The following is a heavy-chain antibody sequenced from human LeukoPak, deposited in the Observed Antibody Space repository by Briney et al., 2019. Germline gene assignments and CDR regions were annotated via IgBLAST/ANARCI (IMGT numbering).Heavy chain of an antibody. CDR1: AGTFSSYA. Sequence: SVNVSCKASAGTFSSYAISWVRHAPGQGLEWMWGIIPIFGTANYAQKFQGRVTITADESTSTAYMELSSLRSEDTAVYYCARDTGTTIFDYWGQGTLVTVSS. CDR2: IIPIFGTA. J-gene: IGHJ4*02. D-gene: IGHD1-1*01. V-gene: IGHV1-69*13. CDR3: ARDTGTTIFDY.